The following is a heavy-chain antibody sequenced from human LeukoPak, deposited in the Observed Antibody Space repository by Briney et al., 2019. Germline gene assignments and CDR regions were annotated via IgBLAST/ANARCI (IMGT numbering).Heavy chain of an antibody. J-gene: IGHJ6*03. Sequence: PSETLSLTCTVSGYSISSGYYWGWIRQPPGKGLEWIGSIYHSGSTYYNPSLMSRVTISVDTSKNQFSLKLSSVTAADTAVYYCARVGGSGYSYGYFGYTYYYYYMDVWGKGTTVTVSS. CDR2: IYHSGST. D-gene: IGHD5-18*01. CDR3: ARVGGSGYSYGYFGYTYYYYYMDV. V-gene: IGHV4-38-2*02. CDR1: GYSISSGYY.